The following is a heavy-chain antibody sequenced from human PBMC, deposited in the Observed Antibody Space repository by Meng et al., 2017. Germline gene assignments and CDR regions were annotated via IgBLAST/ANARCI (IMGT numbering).Heavy chain of an antibody. D-gene: IGHD5-18*01. V-gene: IGHV4-34*01. CDR2: INHSGST. J-gene: IGHJ5*02. Sequence: QVQLQQWGAGLLKPSETPSLTGAVYGGSFSGYYWSWIRHPPGKGLEWIGEINHSGSTNYNPSLKSRVTISVDTSKNQFSLKLSSVTAADTAVYYCAERGYSYVNWFDPWGQGTLVTVSS. CDR1: GGSFSGYY. CDR3: AERGYSYVNWFDP.